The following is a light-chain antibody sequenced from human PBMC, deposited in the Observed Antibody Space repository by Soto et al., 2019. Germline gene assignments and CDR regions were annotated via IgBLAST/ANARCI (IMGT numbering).Light chain of an antibody. CDR1: NIGIKD. Sequence: SYELTQPPSVSVAPGQTASISCGGNNIGIKDVYWYQQQPGQAPVLVIYYNRDRPSGIPERFSGSNSGNTATLTISRVEAGDEADYYCQVWDTSSDHPVFGGGTKLTVL. CDR2: YNR. J-gene: IGLJ2*01. V-gene: IGLV3-21*01. CDR3: QVWDTSSDHPV.